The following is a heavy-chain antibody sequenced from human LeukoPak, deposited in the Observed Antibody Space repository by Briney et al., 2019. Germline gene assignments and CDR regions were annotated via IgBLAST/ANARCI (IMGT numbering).Heavy chain of an antibody. Sequence: GGSLRLSCAASGFTFSSYSMNWVRRAPGKGLEWVSGINWNGGSTGYADSVKGRFTISRDNAKNSLYLQMNSLRAEDTALYHCARDDSTMINGMDVWGQGTTVTVSS. J-gene: IGHJ6*02. V-gene: IGHV3-20*01. D-gene: IGHD3-22*01. CDR2: INWNGGST. CDR1: GFTFSSYS. CDR3: ARDDSTMINGMDV.